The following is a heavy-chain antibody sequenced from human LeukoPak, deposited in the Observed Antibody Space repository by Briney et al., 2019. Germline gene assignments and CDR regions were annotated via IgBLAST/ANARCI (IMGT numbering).Heavy chain of an antibody. CDR1: GFTCSSYG. D-gene: IGHD5-18*01. CDR3: AKDPNRGGLSNYGYEWSY. CDR2: IRHDGSNK. Sequence: PGVSLRLSCSASGFTCSSYGMLWLRQAPGQGLEWVAFIRHDGSNKYYADSVKGRFTISGDNSKNTLYLQMNSLRVEDTAVYYCAKDPNRGGLSNYGYEWSYWGQGTLVTVSS. V-gene: IGHV3-30*02. J-gene: IGHJ4*02.